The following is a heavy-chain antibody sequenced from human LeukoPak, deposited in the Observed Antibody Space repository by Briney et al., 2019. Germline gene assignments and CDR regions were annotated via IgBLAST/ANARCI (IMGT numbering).Heavy chain of an antibody. CDR2: TYYRSRWYD. J-gene: IGHJ4*01. CDR3: ARARTAGTLFFDY. CDR1: GDSVSSNIVA. Sequence: SQTLSLTCVISGDSVSSNIVAWNWIRQSPSRGPEWLGRTYYRSRWYDDYAASVVSRISITSDTSLNQLSLHLSSVTPEDTAVYYCARARTAGTLFFDYWGHGTQVIVSS. D-gene: IGHD6-13*01. V-gene: IGHV6-1*01.